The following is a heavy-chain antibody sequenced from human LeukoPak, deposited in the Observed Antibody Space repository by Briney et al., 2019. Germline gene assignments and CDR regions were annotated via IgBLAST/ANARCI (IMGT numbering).Heavy chain of an antibody. CDR3: AKDGSGSYYRFDY. J-gene: IGHJ4*02. V-gene: IGHV3-23*01. D-gene: IGHD3-10*01. CDR2: ITGSGVTP. Sequence: GGSLRLSCAASGFIFSDYAMNWVRQAPGKGLEWVSSITGSGVTPYYADSVKGRFTISRDNSKNTLYLQMNSLRAEDTAVYYCAKDGSGSYYRFDYWGQGTLVTVSS. CDR1: GFIFSDYA.